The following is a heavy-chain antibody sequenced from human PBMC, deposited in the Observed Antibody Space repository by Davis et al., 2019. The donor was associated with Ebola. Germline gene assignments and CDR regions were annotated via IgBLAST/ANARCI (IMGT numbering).Heavy chain of an antibody. Sequence: SVKVSCKASGFTFSSSAVQWVRQARGQRLEWIGWIVIGSGHTNYAQKFQERVTITRDMSTNTVYMELNSLRSDDTAVYYCAREGRHDYGDIRVQRHGMDVWGQGTTVTVSS. V-gene: IGHV1-58*01. CDR3: AREGRHDYGDIRVQRHGMDV. D-gene: IGHD4-17*01. J-gene: IGHJ6*02. CDR2: IVIGSGHT. CDR1: GFTFSSSA.